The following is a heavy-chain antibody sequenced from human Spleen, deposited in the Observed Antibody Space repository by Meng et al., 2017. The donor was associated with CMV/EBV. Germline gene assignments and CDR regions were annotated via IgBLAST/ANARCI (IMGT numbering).Heavy chain of an antibody. Sequence: QLVEFGGGLVKPGGSLRLSCADSGFTFSSYWMHWVRQVPGEGLVWVSRINTDGSFTSYADSVKGRFTISRDNAKNTLYLQMNSLRVDDSAVYYCGRDLTGERDHWGQGTLVTVSS. V-gene: IGHV3-74*03. CDR2: INTDGSFT. CDR3: GRDLTGERDH. J-gene: IGHJ4*02. CDR1: GFTFSSYW. D-gene: IGHD7-27*01.